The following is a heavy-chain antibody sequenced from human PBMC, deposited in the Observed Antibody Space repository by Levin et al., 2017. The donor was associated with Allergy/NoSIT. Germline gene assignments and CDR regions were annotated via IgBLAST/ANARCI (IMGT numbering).Heavy chain of an antibody. J-gene: IGHJ5*02. CDR3: VRTNWNPGIGWFGP. D-gene: IGHD1-1*01. V-gene: IGHV4-61*01. CDR1: GGSVGSGTYY. Sequence: SETLSLTCTVSGGSVGSGTYYWSWIRQPPGKGLEWIGFIYYTGTINYNPSLKSRVTISMDTSKNQFSLKLSSVTAADTALYYCVRTNWNPGIGWFGPWGQGTLVTVSS. CDR2: IYYTGTI.